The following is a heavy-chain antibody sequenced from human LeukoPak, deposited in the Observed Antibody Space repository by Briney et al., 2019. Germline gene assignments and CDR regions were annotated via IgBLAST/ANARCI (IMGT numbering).Heavy chain of an antibody. CDR3: AKAWFP. D-gene: IGHD3-10*01. V-gene: IGHV3-48*02. J-gene: IGHJ5*02. CDR2: ISRTSTTI. Sequence: GGSLRLSCAASGFTFSSYSMNWVRQAPGKGPEWVSHISRTSTTIYYADSVKGRFTVSRDNAKNSLYLQMNSLRDEDTAVYYCAKAWFPWGQGTLVTVSS. CDR1: GFTFSSYS.